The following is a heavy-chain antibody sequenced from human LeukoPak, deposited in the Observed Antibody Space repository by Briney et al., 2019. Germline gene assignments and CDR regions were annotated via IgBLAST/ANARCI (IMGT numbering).Heavy chain of an antibody. J-gene: IGHJ4*02. CDR1: GYTLTELS. Sequence: ASVKVSCKVSGYTLTELSMHWVRQAPGKGLEWMGGFDPEDGETIYAQKFQGRVTMTEDTSTDTAYMELSSLRSEDTAVYYCATDSVMVRGVITYFDYWGQGTLVTVSS. CDR3: ATDSVMVRGVITYFDY. CDR2: FDPEDGET. V-gene: IGHV1-24*01. D-gene: IGHD3-10*01.